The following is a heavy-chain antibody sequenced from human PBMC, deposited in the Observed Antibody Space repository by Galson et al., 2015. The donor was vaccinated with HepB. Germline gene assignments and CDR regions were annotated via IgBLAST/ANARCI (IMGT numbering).Heavy chain of an antibody. Sequence: SVKVSCKASGGTFSSYAISWVRQAPGQGLEWMGGIIPIFGTANYAQKFQGRVTITADESTSTAYMELSSLRSEDTAVYYCARSSLREPAAPYYYYGMDVWGQGTTVTVS. CDR1: GGTFSSYA. CDR2: IIPIFGTA. V-gene: IGHV1-69*13. D-gene: IGHD2-2*01. J-gene: IGHJ6*02. CDR3: ARSSLREPAAPYYYYGMDV.